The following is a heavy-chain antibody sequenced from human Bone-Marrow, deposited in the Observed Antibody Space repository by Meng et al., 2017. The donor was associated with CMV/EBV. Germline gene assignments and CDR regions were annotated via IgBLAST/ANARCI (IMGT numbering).Heavy chain of an antibody. CDR1: GYTFTSYG. Sequence: ASVKVSCKASGYTFTSYGISWVRQAPGQGLEWMGWISAYNGNTNYAQKIQGRVTMTRDTSTSIAYMELSSLRSGDTAVYYCARGQVQCSTINCHDYRFSGMDVWGQGTTVTVSS. V-gene: IGHV1-18*01. CDR2: ISAYNGNT. D-gene: IGHD2/OR15-2a*01. CDR3: ARGQVQCSTINCHDYRFSGMDV. J-gene: IGHJ6*02.